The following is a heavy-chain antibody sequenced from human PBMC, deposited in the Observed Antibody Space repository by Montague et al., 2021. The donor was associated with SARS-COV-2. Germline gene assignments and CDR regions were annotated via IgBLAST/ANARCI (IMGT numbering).Heavy chain of an antibody. Sequence: SETLSLTCTVSGGSISNSHYYCAWIRQPPGKGLERIGSINFNGHSYYNPSLKNRASISLDTSKNQYYLKLNSVAAADTAVYYCARQPPYQTGALDIWGQGTMVTVSS. CDR1: GGSISNSHYY. D-gene: IGHD2-2*01. CDR3: ARQPPYQTGALDI. J-gene: IGHJ3*02. V-gene: IGHV4-39*01. CDR2: INFNGHS.